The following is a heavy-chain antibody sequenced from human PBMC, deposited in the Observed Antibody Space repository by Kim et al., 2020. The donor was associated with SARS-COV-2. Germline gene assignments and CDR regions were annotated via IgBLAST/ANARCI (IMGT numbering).Heavy chain of an antibody. CDR1: GFNFGSAW. J-gene: IGHJ5*01. Sequence: GGSLRLSCAAYGFNFGSAWMSWVRQAPGKGLEWVGRIKTKVHGGTSVYAAPVTGRFTISRDDSKNTLFLHMNRLKSDDTAMYFCTTEGYIYGHHGIDTWG. V-gene: IGHV3-15*01. D-gene: IGHD5-18*01. CDR2: IKTKVHGGTS. CDR3: TTEGYIYGHHGIDT.